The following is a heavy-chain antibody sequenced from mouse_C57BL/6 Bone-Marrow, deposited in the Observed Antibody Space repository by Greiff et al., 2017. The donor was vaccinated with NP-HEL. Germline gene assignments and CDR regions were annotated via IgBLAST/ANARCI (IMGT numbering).Heavy chain of an antibody. Sequence: QVQLQESGPGLVQPSQSLSITCTVSGFSFTSYGVHWVRQSPGKGLEWLGVIWSGGSTDYNAAFISRLSISKDNSKSQVFFKMNSLQADDTAIYYCPVYYDYGGAMDYWGQGTSVTVSS. CDR3: PVYYDYGGAMDY. V-gene: IGHV2-2*01. CDR1: GFSFTSYG. CDR2: IWSGGST. D-gene: IGHD2-4*01. J-gene: IGHJ4*01.